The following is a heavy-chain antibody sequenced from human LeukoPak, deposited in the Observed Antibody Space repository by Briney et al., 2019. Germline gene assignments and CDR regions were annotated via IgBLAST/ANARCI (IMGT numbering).Heavy chain of an antibody. J-gene: IGHJ3*02. Sequence: GESLKISCKGSGYSFASYWIGWVRQMPGKGLEWMGFIYPGDSHTRYSPSFQGQVTFAADKSISTAYLQWSSLTASDTAMYFCARHGGIYADDIWGQGTMVTVSS. CDR1: GYSFASYW. D-gene: IGHD4-17*01. CDR2: IYPGDSHT. V-gene: IGHV5-51*01. CDR3: ARHGGIYADDI.